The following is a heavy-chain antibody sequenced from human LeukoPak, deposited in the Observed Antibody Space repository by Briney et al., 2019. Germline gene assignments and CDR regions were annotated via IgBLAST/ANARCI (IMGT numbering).Heavy chain of an antibody. CDR1: GFTFSSYA. Sequence: GGSLRLSCAASGFTFSSYAMSWVRQAPGKGLEWVSAISGSGGSTSYAQKFQGRVTMTRDTSTSTVYMELSSLRSEDTAVYYCARGEDIVATTDYWGQGTLVTVSS. D-gene: IGHD5-12*01. V-gene: IGHV3-23*01. CDR3: ARGEDIVATTDY. CDR2: ISGSGGST. J-gene: IGHJ4*02.